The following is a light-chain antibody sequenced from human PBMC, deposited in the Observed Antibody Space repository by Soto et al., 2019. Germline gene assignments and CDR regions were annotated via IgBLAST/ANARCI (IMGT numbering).Light chain of an antibody. CDR3: QQYDSSPIT. Sequence: EIVLTQSPGTLSLSPGDRATLSCRASQSVSSSYLAWLQQKPGQAPRLLIYGASSRATGIPDRFSGSGSGTDFPLTISRLEPEDFAVYYCQQYDSSPITFGQGTRLEI. V-gene: IGKV3-20*01. CDR2: GAS. CDR1: QSVSSSY. J-gene: IGKJ5*01.